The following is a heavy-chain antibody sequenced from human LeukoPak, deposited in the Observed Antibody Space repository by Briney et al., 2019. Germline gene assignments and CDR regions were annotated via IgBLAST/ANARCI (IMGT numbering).Heavy chain of an antibody. CDR2: ISGSGGST. CDR3: AKDLNLQRNYYDSSSYYYGY. D-gene: IGHD3-22*01. Sequence: GGSLRLSCAASGFTFSSYAMSWVRQAPGKGLEWVSAISGSGGSTYYADSVKGRFTISRDNSKNTLYLQMNSLRAEDTAVYYCAKDLNLQRNYYDSSSYYYGYWGQGTLVTVSS. J-gene: IGHJ4*02. CDR1: GFTFSSYA. V-gene: IGHV3-23*01.